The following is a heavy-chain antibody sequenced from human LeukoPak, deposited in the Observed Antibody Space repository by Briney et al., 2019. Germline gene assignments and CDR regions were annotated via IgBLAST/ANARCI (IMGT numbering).Heavy chain of an antibody. D-gene: IGHD3-9*01. CDR3: AKELVLLTGYNSMDV. Sequence: GGSLRLSCAASGFTFSSYGMHWVRQAPGKGVEWVAVISYDGSNKYYADSVKGRFTISRDNSKNTLYLQMNSLRAEDTAVYYCAKELVLLTGYNSMDVWGKGTTVTISS. CDR2: ISYDGSNK. CDR1: GFTFSSYG. V-gene: IGHV3-30*18. J-gene: IGHJ6*03.